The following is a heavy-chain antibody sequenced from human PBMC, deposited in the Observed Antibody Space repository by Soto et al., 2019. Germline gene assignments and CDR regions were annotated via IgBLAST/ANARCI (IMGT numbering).Heavy chain of an antibody. V-gene: IGHV3-30*18. Sequence: GGSLRLSCAASGFTFSSCGMHWVRQAPGKGLEWVAVISFDGNDKYYADSVRGRFTISRDNSRNTLYLQLNSVRPEDTAMYHCANLEGYYYCPGIDVWGRGTTVTVAS. CDR2: ISFDGNDK. CDR3: ANLEGYYYCPGIDV. D-gene: IGHD1-1*01. J-gene: IGHJ6*02. CDR1: GFTFSSCG.